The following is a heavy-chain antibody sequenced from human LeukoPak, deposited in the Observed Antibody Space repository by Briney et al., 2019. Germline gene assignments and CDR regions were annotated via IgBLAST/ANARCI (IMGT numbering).Heavy chain of an antibody. CDR3: ATGNYYGSRSYAY. Sequence: GGSLTLSCAACGIIFINAWMRWLGQAPGRERDWVGRIKNKNDGWKIDYAAPVKGRFTISRDDSKNTLYLQMNSLKTEDTAFYYCATGNYYGSRSYAYWGQGTLVTVSS. V-gene: IGHV3-15*01. CDR2: IKNKNDGWKI. J-gene: IGHJ4*02. CDR1: GIIFINAW. D-gene: IGHD3-10*01.